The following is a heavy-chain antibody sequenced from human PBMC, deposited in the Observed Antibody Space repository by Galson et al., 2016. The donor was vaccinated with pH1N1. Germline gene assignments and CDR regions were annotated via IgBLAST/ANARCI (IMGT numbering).Heavy chain of an antibody. Sequence: SLRLSCAASGFTFSRDWFHWVRQAPGKGLVWVSRINRDGTTIDYADSVKGRFTISRDNAKNSVYLQMNSLRAEDTAVYYCTRAIGTADAHRGQGTLVTVST. CDR1: GFTFSRDW. CDR3: TRAIGTADAH. J-gene: IGHJ4*02. CDR2: INRDGTTI. D-gene: IGHD6-13*01. V-gene: IGHV3-74*01.